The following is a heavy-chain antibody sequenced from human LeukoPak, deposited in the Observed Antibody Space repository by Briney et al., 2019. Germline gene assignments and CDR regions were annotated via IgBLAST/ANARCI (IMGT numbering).Heavy chain of an antibody. CDR2: INTDGTVT. J-gene: IGHJ4*02. CDR1: GFTFSKYW. CDR3: ATKQWLAPPPDS. Sequence: PGASLRLSCAASGFTFSKYWMLWVRQAPGEGLESVSRINTDGTVTTYADSVKGRFTVSRDNADNTMFLQMNSVRDEDTAVYYCATKQWLAPPPDSWGQGTPVTVSS. V-gene: IGHV3-74*01. D-gene: IGHD6-19*01.